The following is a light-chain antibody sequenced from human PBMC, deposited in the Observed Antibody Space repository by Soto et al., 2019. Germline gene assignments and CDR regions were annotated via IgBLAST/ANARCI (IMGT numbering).Light chain of an antibody. Sequence: QLVLTQSPSASASLGASVKLTCTLSSGHSSYAIAWHQQQPEKGPRYLMKLNSDGSHSKGDGLPDRFSGSSSGAERYLTIYPRLPAHEDYNSSLICDNGLPVFGHATKVTI. CDR2: LNSDGSH. CDR3: LICDNGLPV. J-gene: IGLJ1*01. V-gene: IGLV4-69*01. CDR1: SGHSSYA.